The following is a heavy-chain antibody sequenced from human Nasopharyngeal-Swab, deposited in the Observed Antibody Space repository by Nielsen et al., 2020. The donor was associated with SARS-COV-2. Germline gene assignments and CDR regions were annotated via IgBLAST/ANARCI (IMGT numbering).Heavy chain of an antibody. CDR3: AKDLSSSSYDAFDI. D-gene: IGHD6-13*01. J-gene: IGHJ3*02. CDR1: GFIFDDHA. V-gene: IGHV3-9*01. CDR2: ISWDSGTI. Sequence: SLKISCAASGFIFDDHAMHWVRHAPGKGLEWVSGISWDSGTIGYADSVKGRFTISRDNAKNSLFLQMNSLRPEDTALYYCAKDLSSSSYDAFDIWGQGTMVTVSS.